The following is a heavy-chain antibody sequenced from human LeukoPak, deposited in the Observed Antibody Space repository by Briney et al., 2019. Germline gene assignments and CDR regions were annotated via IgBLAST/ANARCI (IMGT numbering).Heavy chain of an antibody. CDR1: GFSFSSYW. CDR3: ARGRRFSWELLRVSGFDY. V-gene: IGHV3-7*01. D-gene: IGHD1-26*01. CDR2: IKQDGSEK. J-gene: IGHJ4*02. Sequence: GVLRLSCAASGFSFSSYWMSWVRQAPGKGLEWVANIKQDGSEKYYVDSVKGRFTIARDNAKNSLYLQMNSLRAEDTAVYYCARGRRFSWELLRVSGFDYWGQGTLVTVSS.